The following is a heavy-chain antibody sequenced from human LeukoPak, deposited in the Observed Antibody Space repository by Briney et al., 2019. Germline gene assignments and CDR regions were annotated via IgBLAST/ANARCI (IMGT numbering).Heavy chain of an antibody. D-gene: IGHD5-18*01. CDR3: AKERYRNGEIFDY. Sequence: LTGGSLRLSCAASGFTVSSNYMSWVRQAPGKGLEWVSVIYSGGSTYYADSVKGRFTISRDNSKNTLYLQMNSLRAEDTAVYYCAKERYRNGEIFDYWGQGTLVTVSS. J-gene: IGHJ4*02. CDR2: IYSGGST. V-gene: IGHV3-53*05. CDR1: GFTVSSNY.